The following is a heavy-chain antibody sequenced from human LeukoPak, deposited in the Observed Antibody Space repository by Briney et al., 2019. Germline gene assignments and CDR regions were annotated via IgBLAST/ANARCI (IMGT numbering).Heavy chain of an antibody. CDR1: GFMFSSYT. Sequence: GGSLRLSCAASGFMFSSYTMHWVRQAPGKGLEYVSTISSNGGSTAYANSVKGRFTTSRDNSKNTVYLQMGSLRAEDTAVFYCATEIDGWLPIWGQGTLVTVSS. CDR3: ATEIDGWLPI. D-gene: IGHD6-19*01. V-gene: IGHV3-64*01. J-gene: IGHJ4*02. CDR2: ISSNGGST.